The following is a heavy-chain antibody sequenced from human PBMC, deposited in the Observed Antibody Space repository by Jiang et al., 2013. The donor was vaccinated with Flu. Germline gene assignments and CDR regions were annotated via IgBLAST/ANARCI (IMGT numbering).Heavy chain of an antibody. CDR2: IYYSGST. J-gene: IGHJ6*03. CDR1: GGSISSGDYY. D-gene: IGHD2-2*01. V-gene: IGHV4-30-4*01. Sequence: LVKPVNDETLSLTCTVSGGSISSGDYYWSWIRQPPGKGLEWIGYIYYSGSTYYNPSLKSRVTISVDTSKNQFSLKLSSVTAADTAVYYCARYCSSTSCYDAIGYYYY. CDR3: ARYCSSTSCYDAIGYYYY.